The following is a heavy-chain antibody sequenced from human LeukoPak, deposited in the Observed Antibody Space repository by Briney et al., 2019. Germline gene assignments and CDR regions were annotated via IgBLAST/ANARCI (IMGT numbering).Heavy chain of an antibody. V-gene: IGHV3-30*02. CDR3: AKGGYQLLWSVRFDP. J-gene: IGHJ5*02. CDR1: GFTFSSYA. D-gene: IGHD2-2*01. CDR2: IRYDGSNK. Sequence: GGSLRLSCAASGFTFSSYAMHWVRQAPGKGLEWVAFIRYDGSNKYYADSVKGRFTISRDNSKNTLYLQMNSLRAEDTAVYYCAKGGYQLLWSVRFDPWGQGTLVTVSS.